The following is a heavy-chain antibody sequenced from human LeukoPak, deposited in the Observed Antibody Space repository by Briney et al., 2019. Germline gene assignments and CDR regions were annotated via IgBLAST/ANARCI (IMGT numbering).Heavy chain of an antibody. CDR2: ISSSGSTI. D-gene: IGHD6-13*01. CDR3: AREMGYSTNWYYYYYYMDV. J-gene: IGHJ6*03. V-gene: IGHV3-11*04. Sequence: GGSLRLSCAASGFTFSDYYMSWIRQAPGKGLEWVSYISSSGSTIYYADSVKGRFTISRDNAKNSLYLQMNSLRAEDTAVYYCAREMGYSTNWYYYYYYMDVWGKGTTVTVSS. CDR1: GFTFSDYY.